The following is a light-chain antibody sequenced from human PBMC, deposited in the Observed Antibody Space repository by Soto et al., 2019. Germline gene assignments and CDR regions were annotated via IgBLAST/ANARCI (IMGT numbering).Light chain of an antibody. CDR3: QQYGSSSAT. CDR2: GVS. CDR1: QSVSSSY. V-gene: IGKV3-20*01. Sequence: EIVLTQSPGTLSLSPGERATLSCRASQSVSSSYLAWYQQKPGQAPRRLIYGVSSSATGIPDRFSVSGSGTDFTLTISRLEPEDAPVYYCQQYGSSSATFGQGTKLEI. J-gene: IGKJ2*01.